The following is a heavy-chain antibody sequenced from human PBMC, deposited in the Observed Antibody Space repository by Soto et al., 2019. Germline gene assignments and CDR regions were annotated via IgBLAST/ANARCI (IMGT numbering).Heavy chain of an antibody. Sequence: SETLSLTCTVSGGSLSSYYWSWIRQPPGKGLEWIGYIYYSGSTNYNPSLKSRVTISVDTSKNQFSLKLSSVTAADTAVYYCARAVIRGYSYGLDAFDIWGQGTMVTLSS. D-gene: IGHD5-18*01. V-gene: IGHV4-59*01. CDR3: ARAVIRGYSYGLDAFDI. CDR1: GGSLSSYY. J-gene: IGHJ3*02. CDR2: IYYSGST.